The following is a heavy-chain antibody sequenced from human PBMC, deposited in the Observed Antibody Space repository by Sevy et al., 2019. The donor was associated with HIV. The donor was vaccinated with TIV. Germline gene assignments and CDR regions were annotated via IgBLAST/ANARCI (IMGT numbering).Heavy chain of an antibody. CDR2: IIPIFGTA. CDR1: GGTFSSYA. J-gene: IGHJ6*03. V-gene: IGHV1-69*06. CDR3: AVGFGELFNPNYYYYYMDV. D-gene: IGHD3-10*01. Sequence: ASVKVSCKASGGTFSSYAISWVRQAPGQGLEWMGGIIPIFGTANYAQKFQSRVTITADKSTSTAYMELSSLRSEDTAVYYCAVGFGELFNPNYYYYYMDVWGKGTTVTVSS.